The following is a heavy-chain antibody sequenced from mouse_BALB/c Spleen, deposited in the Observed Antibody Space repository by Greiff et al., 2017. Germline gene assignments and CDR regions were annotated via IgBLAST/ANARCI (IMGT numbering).Heavy chain of an antibody. CDR3: ARSHYRYDDAMDY. J-gene: IGHJ4*01. Sequence: EVQLQQSGGGLVQPGGSRKLSCAASGFTFSSFGMHWVRQAPEKGLEWVAYISSGSSTIYYADTVKGRFTISRDNPKNTLFLQMTSLRSEDTAMYYCARSHYRYDDAMDYWGQGTSVTVSS. V-gene: IGHV5-17*02. CDR2: ISSGSSTI. D-gene: IGHD2-14*01. CDR1: GFTFSSFG.